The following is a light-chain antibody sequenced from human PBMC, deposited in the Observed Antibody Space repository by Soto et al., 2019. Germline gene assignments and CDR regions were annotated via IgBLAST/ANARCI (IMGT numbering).Light chain of an antibody. CDR2: GAS. CDR1: QSVSSSY. Sequence: EIVMTQSPGTLSLSPGERATLSCRASQSVSSSYLAWYQQKPGQAPRLLIYGASSRATGIPARFSGSGSGTAFTLTIIRLVPEDFAVYYCQQFDTSHPSTFGQGTRLEIK. J-gene: IGKJ5*01. CDR3: QQFDTSHPST. V-gene: IGKV3-20*01.